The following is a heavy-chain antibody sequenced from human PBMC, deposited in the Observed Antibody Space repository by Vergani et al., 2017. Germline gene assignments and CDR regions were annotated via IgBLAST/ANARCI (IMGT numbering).Heavy chain of an antibody. CDR2: IYYDGSKK. D-gene: IGHD2-21*01. CDR3: VREGSYCGSTTCRNPSYVYYYRMGV. Sequence: QVQLVESGGGVVQPGRSLRLSCTSSGFPFSTYAMHWVRQAPGKGLEWVAIIYYDGSKKYYADSVKGRFTISRDNSRNTLDLLMSSLRAEDTAIYYCVREGSYCGSTTCRNPSYVYYYRMGVWGEGTTVTVSS. CDR1: GFPFSTYA. J-gene: IGHJ6*04. V-gene: IGHV3-33*01.